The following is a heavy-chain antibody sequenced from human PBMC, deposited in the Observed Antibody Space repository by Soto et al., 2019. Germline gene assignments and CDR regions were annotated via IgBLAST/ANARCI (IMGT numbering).Heavy chain of an antibody. CDR1: GFSISSNVHY. J-gene: IGHJ4*02. Sequence: SETLSLTCAVSGFSISSNVHYWGWVRQSPGKGLEWIASIYYSGSTYHNPSLESRVSISVDTSKNQFSLKVTSVTAADTAVYYCARHPFGGYAFDSWGQGTLVTVSS. CDR2: IYYSGST. CDR3: ARHPFGGYAFDS. V-gene: IGHV4-39*01. D-gene: IGHD3-16*01.